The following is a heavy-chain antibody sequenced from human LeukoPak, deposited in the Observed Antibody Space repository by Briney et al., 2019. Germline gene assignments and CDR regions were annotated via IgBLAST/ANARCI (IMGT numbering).Heavy chain of an antibody. D-gene: IGHD6-13*01. CDR3: ARGRRGDSSNYFDY. J-gene: IGHJ4*02. V-gene: IGHV4-34*01. CDR1: GVSFSGYY. CDR2: INHSGST. Sequence: PSETLSLTCAVYGVSFSGYYWSWIRQPPGKGLEWIGEINHSGSTNYNPSLKSRVTISVDTSKNQFSLKLSSVTAADTAVYYCARGRRGDSSNYFDYWGQGTLVTVSS.